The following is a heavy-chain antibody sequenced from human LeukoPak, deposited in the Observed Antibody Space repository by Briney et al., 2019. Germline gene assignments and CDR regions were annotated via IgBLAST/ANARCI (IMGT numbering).Heavy chain of an antibody. CDR3: VNGDCSGGSCFSWVY. V-gene: IGHV3-64D*06. CDR1: GFTFSSYA. Sequence: GGSLRLSCSASGFTFSSYAMHWVRQAPGKGLEYVSAISSNGGSTYYADSVKGRFTISRDNSKNTLYLQMSSLRAEDTAVYYCVNGDCSGGSCFSWVYWGQGTLVTVSS. CDR2: ISSNGGST. D-gene: IGHD2-15*01. J-gene: IGHJ4*02.